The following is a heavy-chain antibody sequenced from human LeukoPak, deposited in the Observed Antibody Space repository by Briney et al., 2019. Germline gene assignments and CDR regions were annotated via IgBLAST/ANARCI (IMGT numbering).Heavy chain of an antibody. D-gene: IGHD6-19*01. CDR2: INPSGGST. CDR3: ARGAPLAVAGPDAFDI. CDR1: GYTFTSYY. V-gene: IGHV1-46*01. J-gene: IGHJ3*02. Sequence: ASVKVSXKATGYTFTSYYMHWVRQAPGQGLEWMGIINPSGGSTSYAQKFQGRVTMTRDTSTSTVYMELSSLRSEDTAVYYCARGAPLAVAGPDAFDIWGQGTMVTVSS.